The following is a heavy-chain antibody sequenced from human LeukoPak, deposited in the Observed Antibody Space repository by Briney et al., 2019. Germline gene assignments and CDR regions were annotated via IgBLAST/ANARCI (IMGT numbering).Heavy chain of an antibody. CDR3: ARLSHDSGTHYTCYEY. CDR2: IKEDGSAK. Sequence: RGGSLRLCCAASGFTFSNYWMSWVRQAPGKGLEWVANIKEDGSAKYYVDSVKGRFTISRDNAKNSVYLQMNSLRADDTAVYYCARLSHDSGTHYTCYEYWGQGTLVTVSS. V-gene: IGHV3-7*01. J-gene: IGHJ4*02. D-gene: IGHD3-10*01. CDR1: GFTFSNYW.